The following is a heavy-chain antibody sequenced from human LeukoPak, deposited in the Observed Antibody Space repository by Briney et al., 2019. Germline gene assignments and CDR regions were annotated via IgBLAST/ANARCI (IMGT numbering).Heavy chain of an antibody. V-gene: IGHV4-59*08. CDR3: ARQLYPADAFDI. D-gene: IGHD2-8*01. CDR1: GGSISSYY. J-gene: IGHJ3*02. CDR2: IYYSGST. Sequence: SETLSLTCTVSGGSISSYYWSWIRQPPGKGLEWIGYIYYSGSTNYNPSLKSRVTISVDTSKSQFSLKLSSVTAADTAVYYCARQLYPADAFDIWGQGTMVTVSS.